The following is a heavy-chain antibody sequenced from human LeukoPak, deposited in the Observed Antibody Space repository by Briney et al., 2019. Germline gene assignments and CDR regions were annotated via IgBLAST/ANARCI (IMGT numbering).Heavy chain of an antibody. CDR2: ISYDGSNK. Sequence: GGSLRLSCAASGFTFNNYAMSWVRQAPGKGLEWVAVISYDGSNKYYADSVKGRFTISRDNSKNTLYLQMNSLRAEDTAVYYCARDVSGSYDGFPVYWGQGTLVTVSS. CDR1: GFTFNNYA. V-gene: IGHV3-30-3*01. CDR3: ARDVSGSYDGFPVY. J-gene: IGHJ4*02. D-gene: IGHD1-26*01.